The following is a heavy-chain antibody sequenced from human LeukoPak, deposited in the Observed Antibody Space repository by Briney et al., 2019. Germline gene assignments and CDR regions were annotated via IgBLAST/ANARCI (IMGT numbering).Heavy chain of an antibody. CDR1: GFTFSNYG. D-gene: IGHD2-15*01. J-gene: IGHJ4*02. CDR3: ARGDCSGGSCYLSLTTIDY. V-gene: IGHV3-48*01. Sequence: GVSLRLSCAASGFTFSNYGMNWVRQTPGKGLEWVSYISSNTRIIDYADSVKGRFTISRDNAKNSLYLRMNSLRAEDTAVYYCARGDCSGGSCYLSLTTIDYWGQGTLVTVSS. CDR2: ISSNTRII.